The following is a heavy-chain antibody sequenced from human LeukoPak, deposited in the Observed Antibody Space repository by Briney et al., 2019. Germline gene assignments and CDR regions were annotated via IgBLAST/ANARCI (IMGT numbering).Heavy chain of an antibody. CDR3: ARDSYDSSGYYPAEYFQH. D-gene: IGHD3-22*01. CDR1: GGSISSYY. V-gene: IGHV4-4*07. J-gene: IGHJ1*01. CDR2: IYTSGST. Sequence: SETLSLTCTVSGGSISSYYWSWIRQPAGKGLEWIGRIYTSGSTNYNPSLKSRVTMSVDTSKNQLSLKLSSVTAADTAVYYCARDSYDSSGYYPAEYFQHWGQGTLVTVSS.